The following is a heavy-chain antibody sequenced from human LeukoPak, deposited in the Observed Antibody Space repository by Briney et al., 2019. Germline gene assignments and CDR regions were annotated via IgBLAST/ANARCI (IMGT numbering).Heavy chain of an antibody. D-gene: IGHD3-9*01. V-gene: IGHV1-2*02. Sequence: ASVKVSCTASGYTFTGYYMHWVRQAPGQGLEWMGWINPNSGGTNYAQKFQGRFTITRDTSISTAYMELSRLRSDDTAVYYCASGPPLTGYPLYYYYGKDVWGQGTTVTVSS. CDR2: INPNSGGT. CDR1: GYTFTGYY. CDR3: ASGPPLTGYPLYYYYGKDV. J-gene: IGHJ6*02.